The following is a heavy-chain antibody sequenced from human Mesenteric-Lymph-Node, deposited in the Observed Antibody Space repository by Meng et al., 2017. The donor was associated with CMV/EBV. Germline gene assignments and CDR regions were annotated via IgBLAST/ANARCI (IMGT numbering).Heavy chain of an antibody. J-gene: IGHJ6*02. CDR1: GVIDSSNY. CDR2: IYSGSNT. D-gene: IGHD4-17*01. Sequence: GGSLRLSCAASGVIDSSNYMSWVRQAPGKGLEWVSVIYSGSNTFYADSVKGRFTISRDNSKNTLHLQMNSLRVEDTAVYYCARGAGDQYYYAMDVWGQGTTVTVSS. V-gene: IGHV3-53*01. CDR3: ARGAGDQYYYAMDV.